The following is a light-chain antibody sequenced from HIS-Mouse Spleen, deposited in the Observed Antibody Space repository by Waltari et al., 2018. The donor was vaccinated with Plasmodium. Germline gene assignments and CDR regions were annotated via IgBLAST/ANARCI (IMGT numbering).Light chain of an antibody. CDR2: DAS. J-gene: IGKJ2*01. Sequence: DIQMTQSPSSLSASVGARVTITCQARQDISNYLNWYQQKPGKATKLLFYDASNLETGVPSRFSGRGAGTDFTFTISCLQPEDIATYYCQQYDNLPPYTFGQGTKLEIK. V-gene: IGKV1-33*01. CDR3: QQYDNLPPYT. CDR1: QDISNY.